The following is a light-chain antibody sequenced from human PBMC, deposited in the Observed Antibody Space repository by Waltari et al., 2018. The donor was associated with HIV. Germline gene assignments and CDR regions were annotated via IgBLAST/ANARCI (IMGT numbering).Light chain of an antibody. J-gene: IGLJ2*01. Sequence: QSVLTLPPSVSGAPGQRVTISCTGSSSNIGAGYDVHWYPQLPGTAPKLLIYANINRPSGVPDRFSGSKSGSSASLAITGLQAEDEAHYYCQSFDSSLTTSGVIFGGGTKLTVL. CDR3: QSFDSSLTTSGVI. CDR2: ANI. CDR1: SSNIGAGYD. V-gene: IGLV1-40*01.